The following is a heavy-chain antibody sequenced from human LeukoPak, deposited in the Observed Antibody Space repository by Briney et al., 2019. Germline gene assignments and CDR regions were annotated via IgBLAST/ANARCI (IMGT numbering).Heavy chain of an antibody. D-gene: IGHD2-15*01. J-gene: IGHJ4*02. CDR3: VRGGRPVDY. CDR1: GFTFSTYS. CDR2: SSSSGRYI. V-gene: IGHV3-21*06. Sequence: GGSLRLSCAASGFTFSTYSMNWVRQAPGKGLDWVSYSSSSGRYIYYADSVKGRFTISRDNAKNSLYLEVSGLRVEDTAVYYCVRGGRPVDYWGQGTLVIVSS.